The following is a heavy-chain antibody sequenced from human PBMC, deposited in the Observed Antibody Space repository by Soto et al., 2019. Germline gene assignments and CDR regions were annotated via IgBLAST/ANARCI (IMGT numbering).Heavy chain of an antibody. Sequence: QVQLVQSGAEVKKPGASVSISCKASGYSFTRFLMHWVRQAPGQGLEWMGSINPSDGGTRHPHNSQGRVTMTSDTATSTVYLELSSLRSDDTAVYFCVTNSIAQFTGLAYWGHGTLVTVSS. J-gene: IGHJ4*01. V-gene: IGHV1-46*03. CDR2: INPSDGGT. CDR1: GYSFTRFL. CDR3: VTNSIAQFTGLAY. D-gene: IGHD2-15*01.